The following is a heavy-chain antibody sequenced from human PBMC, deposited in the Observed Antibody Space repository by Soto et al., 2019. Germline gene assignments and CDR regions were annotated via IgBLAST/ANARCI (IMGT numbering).Heavy chain of an antibody. CDR1: GGSISNYF. Sequence: QVQLQESGPGLVKPSETLSLICTVSGGSISNYFWDWIRQPAGKGLEWIGRIFSSGSTNYNASLKSRFTISVDTSKNQVSLKLTSMPAADTAVYYCARNVASPGVSGSWGAFDIWGQGTMVTVSS. CDR2: IFSSGST. V-gene: IGHV4-4*07. J-gene: IGHJ3*02. D-gene: IGHD5-12*01. CDR3: ARNVASPGVSGSWGAFDI.